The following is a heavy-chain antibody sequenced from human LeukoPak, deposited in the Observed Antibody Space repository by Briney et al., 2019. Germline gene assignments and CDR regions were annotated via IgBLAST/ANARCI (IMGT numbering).Heavy chain of an antibody. Sequence: GGSLRLSCTACGFTFGDYTMSWVRQAPGKGLEWVGFIRSKAYSGTTEYAASVKGRFTISRDDSKIIAYLQMNSLKTEDTAVSYCTRDPGGTYSGYNFLDYWGQGTLVTVSS. CDR1: GFTFGDYT. D-gene: IGHD5-12*01. CDR2: IRSKAYSGTT. CDR3: TRDPGGTYSGYNFLDY. V-gene: IGHV3-49*04. J-gene: IGHJ4*02.